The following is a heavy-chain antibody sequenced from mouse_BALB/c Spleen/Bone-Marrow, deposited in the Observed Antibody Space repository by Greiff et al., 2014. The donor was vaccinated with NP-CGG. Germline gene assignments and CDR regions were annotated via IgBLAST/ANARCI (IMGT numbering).Heavy chain of an antibody. V-gene: IGHV5-6-5*01. CDR1: GFTFSSYA. Sequence: EVHLVESGGGLVKPGGSLKLSCAASGFTFSSYAMSWVRQTPEKRLEWVASISSGGSTYYPDSVKGRFTISRDNARNILYLQISSRRSEDTTMYYCGRGGGYYYAMDYWGQGTSVTVSS. J-gene: IGHJ4*01. CDR3: GRGGGYYYAMDY. CDR2: ISSGGST.